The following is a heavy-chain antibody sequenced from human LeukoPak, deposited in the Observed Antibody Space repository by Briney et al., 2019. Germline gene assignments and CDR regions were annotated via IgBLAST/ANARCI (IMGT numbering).Heavy chain of an antibody. CDR3: ARDRGTWNDDGFDY. V-gene: IGHV4-4*07. CDR1: GVSISSYY. Sequence: LETLSLTCTVSGVSISSYYWSWIRQPAGKGLEWIGRIHTSGSTNYNPSLKSRVTMSVDTSKNQFSLKLSSVTAADTAVYYCARDRGTWNDDGFDYWGQGTLVTVSS. D-gene: IGHD1-1*01. J-gene: IGHJ4*02. CDR2: IHTSGST.